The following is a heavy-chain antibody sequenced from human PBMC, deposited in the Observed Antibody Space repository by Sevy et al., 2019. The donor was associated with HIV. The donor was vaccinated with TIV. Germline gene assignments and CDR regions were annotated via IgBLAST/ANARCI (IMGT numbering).Heavy chain of an antibody. V-gene: IGHV3-33*01. CDR1: GFTFSTYG. Sequence: GGSLRLSCEASGFTFSTYGMHWVRQAPGKGLEWVALIWYDGSNKYYADSVKGPFTISRDNSKNTLYLQMNSLRAEDTAVYYCARDLPQYYGSGSYYDAFDIWGQGTMVTVSS. CDR2: IWYDGSNK. CDR3: ARDLPQYYGSGSYYDAFDI. D-gene: IGHD3-10*01. J-gene: IGHJ3*02.